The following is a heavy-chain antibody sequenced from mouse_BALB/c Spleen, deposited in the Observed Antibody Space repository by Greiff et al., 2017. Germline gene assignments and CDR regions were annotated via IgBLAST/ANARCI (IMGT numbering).Heavy chain of an antibody. Sequence: EVKVVESGGGLVQPGGSLKLSCAASGFTFSSYGMSWVRQTPDKRLELVATINSNGGSTYYPDSVKGRFTISRDNAKNTLYLQMSSLKSEDTAMYYCARVEGRYDYWGQGTTLTVSS. CDR2: INSNGGST. CDR3: ARVEGRYDY. V-gene: IGHV5-6-3*01. J-gene: IGHJ2*01. D-gene: IGHD3-3*01. CDR1: GFTFSSYG.